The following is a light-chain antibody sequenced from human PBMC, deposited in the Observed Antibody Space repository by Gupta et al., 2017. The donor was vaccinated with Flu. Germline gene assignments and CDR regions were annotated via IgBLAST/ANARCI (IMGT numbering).Light chain of an antibody. CDR2: VAS. V-gene: IGKV2-28*01. CDR3: MKSNRTPSA. CDR1: PSRVNQDVYSY. Sequence: TPVAASIVACSTSPSRVNQDVYSYLAWYLQKPGKSPQLLIYVASYRASGVPDRFSGSGSGTDFTLNITRLQAEDVAIYYCMKSNRTPSAFGRGTKVEIK. J-gene: IGKJ4*01.